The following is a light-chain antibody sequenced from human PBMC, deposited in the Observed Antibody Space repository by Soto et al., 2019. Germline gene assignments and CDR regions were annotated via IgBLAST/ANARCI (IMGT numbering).Light chain of an antibody. Sequence: QSALTQPASVSGSPGQSITISCTGTSSDVGGYNYVSWYQQHPGKAPNLLISDVSNRPSGVSNRFSGSKSGNTASLTISGLQAEDEADYYCSSYTSSSTRVFGTGTKVTVL. CDR1: SSDVGGYNY. CDR2: DVS. J-gene: IGLJ1*01. CDR3: SSYTSSSTRV. V-gene: IGLV2-14*01.